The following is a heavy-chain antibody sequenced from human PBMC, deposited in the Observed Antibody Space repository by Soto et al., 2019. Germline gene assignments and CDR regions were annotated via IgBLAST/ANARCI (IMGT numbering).Heavy chain of an antibody. CDR1: GFTFSSYA. CDR3: ARQKKRGVWLFDF. Sequence: QVQLVESGGGVVQPGRSLRLSCAASGFTFSSYALHWVRQAPGKGLDWVAVISSDGNYKYYADSVKGRFTISRDNSKNTLYLQMNSLRAEDTAVYYWARQKKRGVWLFDFWGQGTLVTVSS. CDR2: ISSDGNYK. J-gene: IGHJ4*02. V-gene: IGHV3-30-3*01. D-gene: IGHD5-12*01.